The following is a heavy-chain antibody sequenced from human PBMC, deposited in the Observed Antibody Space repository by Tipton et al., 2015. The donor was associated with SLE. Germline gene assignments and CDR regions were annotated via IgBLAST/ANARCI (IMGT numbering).Heavy chain of an antibody. CDR1: GGSFSGYY. Sequence: TLSLTCAVYGGSFSGYYWSWIRQPPGKGLEWIGEINHSGSTNYNPSLKSRVTISVDTSKNQFSLKLSSVTAADTAVYYCATSIAAAGTGWFDPWGQRTLVTVSS. J-gene: IGHJ5*02. CDR2: INHSGST. V-gene: IGHV4-34*01. CDR3: ATSIAAAGTGWFDP. D-gene: IGHD6-13*01.